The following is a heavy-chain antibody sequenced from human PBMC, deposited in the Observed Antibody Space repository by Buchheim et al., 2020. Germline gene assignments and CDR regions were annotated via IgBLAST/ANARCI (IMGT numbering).Heavy chain of an antibody. CDR1: GFTFSSYG. J-gene: IGHJ6*02. D-gene: IGHD5-18*01. CDR3: AKNARYSYSYGMDV. Sequence: QVQLVESGGGVVQPGRSLRLSCAASGFTFSSYGMHWVRQAPGKGLEWVAVISYDGSNKYYADSVKGRFTISRDNSKHTLYLQMNSLRAEDTAVYYCAKNARYSYSYGMDVWGQGTT. CDR2: ISYDGSNK. V-gene: IGHV3-30*18.